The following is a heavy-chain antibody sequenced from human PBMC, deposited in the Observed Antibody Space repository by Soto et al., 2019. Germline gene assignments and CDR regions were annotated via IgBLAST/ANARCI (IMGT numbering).Heavy chain of an antibody. CDR2: IIPIFDTA. CDR1: LGTFSSNA. Sequence: SVKVSCKASLGTFSSNAISWVRQAPGQGLEWMGWIIPIFDTANYAQKFQGRVTITADESTSTAYMELSSLRTEDTDVFYCGRGKAGRRLGEPLGGMEVWGEGATVHVAP. CDR3: GRGKAGRRLGEPLGGMEV. V-gene: IGHV1-69*13. J-gene: IGHJ6*04. D-gene: IGHD3-10*01.